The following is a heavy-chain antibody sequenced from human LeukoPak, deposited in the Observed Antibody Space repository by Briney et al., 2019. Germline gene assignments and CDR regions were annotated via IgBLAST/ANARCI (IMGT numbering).Heavy chain of an antibody. CDR1: GHFISSAYY. CDR2: IYHSGDT. Sequence: PSETLSLTCGVSGHFISSAYYWGWIRQPPAKGLEWIGNIYHSGDTYYNPSLKSRVTISVDTSNNQFSLKLSSVTAADTAMYYCARDQGLGGGFDYWGQGTLVTVSS. D-gene: IGHD3-16*01. CDR3: ARDQGLGGGFDY. V-gene: IGHV4-38-2*02. J-gene: IGHJ4*02.